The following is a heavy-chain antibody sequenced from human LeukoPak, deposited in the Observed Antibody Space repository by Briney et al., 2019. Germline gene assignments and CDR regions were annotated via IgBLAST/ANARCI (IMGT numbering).Heavy chain of an antibody. V-gene: IGHV3-23*01. CDR3: AKVQARNYYDSSGHDY. CDR2: ISGSGGST. CDR1: GFTFSSYA. D-gene: IGHD3-22*01. J-gene: IGHJ4*02. Sequence: GGSLRLSCAASGFTFSSYAMSWVRQAPGKGLEWVSAISGSGGSTYYADSVKGRLTISRDNSKNTLYLQMNSLRAEDTAVYYCAKVQARNYYDSSGHDYWGQGTLVTVSS.